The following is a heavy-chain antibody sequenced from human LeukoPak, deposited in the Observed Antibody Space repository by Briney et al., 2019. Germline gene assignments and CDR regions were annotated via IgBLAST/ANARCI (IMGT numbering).Heavy chain of an antibody. V-gene: IGHV3-21*01. Sequence: GGSLRLSCAASGVIFSTYSMNWVRQAPGKGLEWISSINSTSNYKYYADSVKGRFTISRDNAKNSLYLQMNSLRVEDTAVYYCARDQAYSIGDDLDVWGQGTTVTVSS. CDR1: GVIFSTYS. CDR3: ARDQAYSIGDDLDV. D-gene: IGHD3-22*01. J-gene: IGHJ6*02. CDR2: INSTSNYK.